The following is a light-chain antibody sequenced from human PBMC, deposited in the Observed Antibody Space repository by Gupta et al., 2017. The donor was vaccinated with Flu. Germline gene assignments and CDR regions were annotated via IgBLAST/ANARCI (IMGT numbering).Light chain of an antibody. J-gene: IGKJ1*01. CDR1: QSISNY. V-gene: IGKV1-39*01. Sequence: DIQMTQSPSSLSASVGDRVTITCRASQSISNYLNWYQQKPGKAPKLLIYAASSLQSGVPSRFSGSGSGTDFTLTISRLQPEDFATYFCQQSHSTLWTFGQGTKVEIK. CDR3: QQSHSTLWT. CDR2: AAS.